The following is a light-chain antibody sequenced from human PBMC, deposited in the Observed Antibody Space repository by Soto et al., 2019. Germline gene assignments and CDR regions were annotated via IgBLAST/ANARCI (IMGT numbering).Light chain of an antibody. CDR1: QSINNY. CDR2: AAS. J-gene: IGKJ3*01. CDR3: QQSYNGPFT. Sequence: IEMTQSPSSLSSSVVDRVTITCRASQSINNYLNWYQQKPGKAPKILIYAASSLQSGVPSRFSGSGSGTDFNLTISSLQPEDFATYYCQQSYNGPFTFGPGTKVDIK. V-gene: IGKV1-39*01.